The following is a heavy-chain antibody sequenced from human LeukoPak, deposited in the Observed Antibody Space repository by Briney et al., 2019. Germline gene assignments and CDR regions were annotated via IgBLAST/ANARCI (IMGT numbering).Heavy chain of an antibody. J-gene: IGHJ4*02. Sequence: PSETLSLTCTVSCTSISSYYWSWIRQPPGKGLEWIGYLYYSGSTYYNPSLKSRVTISVDTSKRQFSLKLTSVTAADTAVYYCARSFGNYDVLTLPGGYWGQGTLVTVSS. V-gene: IGHV4-59*08. CDR2: LYYSGST. D-gene: IGHD3-9*01. CDR1: CTSISSYY. CDR3: ARSFGNYDVLTLPGGY.